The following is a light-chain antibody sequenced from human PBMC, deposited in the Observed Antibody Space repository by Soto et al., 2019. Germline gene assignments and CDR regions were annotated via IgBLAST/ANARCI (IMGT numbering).Light chain of an antibody. V-gene: IGKV1-39*01. CDR3: QQGHTFPWT. CDR1: QGITNY. CDR2: AAS. Sequence: DIQMTQSPSSLSASVGDRFTITCRASQGITNYLNWYQQKLGKAPRLLXYAASTLESGVPSRFSGSGSETDFTLSITSLQPEDFASYYCQQGHTFPWTFGQGTKVDIK. J-gene: IGKJ1*01.